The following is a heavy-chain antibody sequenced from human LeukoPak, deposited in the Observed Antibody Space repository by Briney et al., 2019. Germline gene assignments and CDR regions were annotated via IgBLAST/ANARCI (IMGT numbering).Heavy chain of an antibody. Sequence: GGSPRLSCAASGFSFSNYWMHWVRQAPGKGLVWVSRINSDGSSTTYADSVKGRFTISRDNAKNTLYLQMNSLRAEDTAVYYCARDGVEFYNWFDPWGQGTVVTVSS. CDR3: ARDGVEFYNWFDP. J-gene: IGHJ5*02. CDR1: GFSFSNYW. V-gene: IGHV3-74*01. CDR2: INSDGSST. D-gene: IGHD2-21*01.